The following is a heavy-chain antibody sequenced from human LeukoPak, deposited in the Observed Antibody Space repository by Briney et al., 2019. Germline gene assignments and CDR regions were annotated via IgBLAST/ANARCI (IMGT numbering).Heavy chain of an antibody. CDR1: GFTFSTYA. V-gene: IGHV3-23*01. CDR2: IRSSGGST. CDR3: AKDLYGDYGGIDY. Sequence: GGSLRLSCAASGFTFSTYAMSWVRQAPGKGLEWVSVIRSSGGSTYYADSVKGRFTISRDNSKNTLYLQMNSLRAEDTAIYYCAKDLYGDYGGIDYWGQGTLVTVSS. D-gene: IGHD4-17*01. J-gene: IGHJ4*02.